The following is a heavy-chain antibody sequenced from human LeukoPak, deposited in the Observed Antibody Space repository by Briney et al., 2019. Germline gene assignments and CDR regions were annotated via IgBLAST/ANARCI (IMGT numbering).Heavy chain of an antibody. CDR1: GFTVSSYG. Sequence: GGSLRLSCAASGFTVSSYGMHWVRQAPGKGLEWVAVISYDGSNKYYADSVKGRFTISRDNSKNTLYLQMNSLRAEDTAVYYCAKGIAAAGIEYFDYWGQGTLVTVSS. CDR2: ISYDGSNK. D-gene: IGHD6-13*01. V-gene: IGHV3-30*18. J-gene: IGHJ4*02. CDR3: AKGIAAAGIEYFDY.